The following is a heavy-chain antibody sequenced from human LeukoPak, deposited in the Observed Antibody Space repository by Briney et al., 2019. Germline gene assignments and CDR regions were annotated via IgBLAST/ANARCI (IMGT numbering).Heavy chain of an antibody. Sequence: SVKVSCKASGGTFSSYAISWVRQAPGQGLEWMGGIIPIFGTANYAQKFQGRVTMTEDTSTDTAYMELSSLRSEDTAVYYCATANYYGSGSYYNVAHFDYWGQGTLVTVSS. J-gene: IGHJ4*02. D-gene: IGHD3-10*01. CDR1: GGTFSSYA. V-gene: IGHV1-69*06. CDR3: ATANYYGSGSYYNVAHFDY. CDR2: IIPIFGTA.